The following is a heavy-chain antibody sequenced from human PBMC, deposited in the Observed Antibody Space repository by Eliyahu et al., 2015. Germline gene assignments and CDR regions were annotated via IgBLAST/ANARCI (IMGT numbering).Heavy chain of an antibody. CDR1: GGSFSGYY. Sequence: QVQLQQWGAGLLKPSETLSLTCAVYGGSFSGYYWSWIRQPPGKGLEWIGEINHSGSTNYNPSLKSRVTISVDTSKNQFSLKLSSVTAADTAVYYCARGRYYDFWSGYQPYFDYWGQGTLVTVSS. CDR2: INHSGST. V-gene: IGHV4-34*01. CDR3: ARGRYYDFWSGYQPYFDY. D-gene: IGHD3-3*01. J-gene: IGHJ4*02.